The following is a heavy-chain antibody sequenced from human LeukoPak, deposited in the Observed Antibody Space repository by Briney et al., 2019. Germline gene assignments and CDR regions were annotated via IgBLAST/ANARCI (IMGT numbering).Heavy chain of an antibody. CDR2: ISESGGAP. Sequence: GGSLRLSCAASGFTFSDYYMSWIRQPPGKGLEWVSSISESGGAPLYVDSVKGRFAISRDNSRDTLFLQLSGLRVEDTAIYYCAIFHASGGRCRGSGFWGQGALVTASS. J-gene: IGHJ4*02. D-gene: IGHD3-10*01. CDR3: AIFHASGGRCRGSGF. CDR1: GFTFSDYY. V-gene: IGHV3-23*01.